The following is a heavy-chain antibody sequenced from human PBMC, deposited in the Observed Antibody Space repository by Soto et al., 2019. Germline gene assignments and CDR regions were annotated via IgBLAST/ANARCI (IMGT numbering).Heavy chain of an antibody. V-gene: IGHV5-51*01. D-gene: IGHD4-4*01. CDR2: IYPGDSDA. J-gene: IGHJ5*02. CDR3: ARQLGHDYINNWFDP. Sequence: GESLKISCKGSGYRFTSYWIAWVRQMPGKGLEWMGIIYPGDSDARYSPSFQGQVTISVDKPISTAYLQWSSLKASDTAIYYCARQLGHDYINNWFDPWGQGTLVTVSS. CDR1: GYRFTSYW.